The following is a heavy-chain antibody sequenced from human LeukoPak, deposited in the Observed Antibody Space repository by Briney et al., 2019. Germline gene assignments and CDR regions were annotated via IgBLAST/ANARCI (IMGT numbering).Heavy chain of an antibody. CDR1: GFTFSSYA. Sequence: GGSLRLSCAASGFTFSSYAMSWVRQAPRKGLEWVSGISGSGVNTYYADSVKGRFTISRDNSKSTLYLQMNSLTAEDTAVYYCAKARDILTGYYKTPVGYWGQGTLVTVSS. V-gene: IGHV3-23*01. CDR2: ISGSGVNT. D-gene: IGHD3-9*01. CDR3: AKARDILTGYYKTPVGY. J-gene: IGHJ4*02.